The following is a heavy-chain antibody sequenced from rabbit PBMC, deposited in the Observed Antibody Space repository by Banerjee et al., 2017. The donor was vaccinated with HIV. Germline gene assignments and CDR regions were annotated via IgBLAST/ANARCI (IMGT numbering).Heavy chain of an antibody. Sequence: QEQLEESGGDLVKPEGSLTLTCTASGFSFSSSYWICWVRQAPGKGLEWIGYIDPVFGDTYYASWVNGRFTISSDNAQNTVSLQLNSLTAADTATYFCANCDDYDYFKLWGPGTLVTVS. CDR2: IDPVFGDT. CDR3: ANCDDYDYFKL. D-gene: IGHD2-1*01. V-gene: IGHV1S45*01. J-gene: IGHJ4*01. CDR1: GFSFSSSYW.